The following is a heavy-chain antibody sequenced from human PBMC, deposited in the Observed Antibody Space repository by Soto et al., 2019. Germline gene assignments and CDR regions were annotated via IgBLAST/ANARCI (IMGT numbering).Heavy chain of an antibody. D-gene: IGHD3-16*01. J-gene: IGHJ4*02. CDR1: GFTFSNYA. V-gene: IGHV3-23*01. CDR2: ISGSGGRS. Sequence: EVQLLDSGGGLVQPGGSLRLSCAASGFTFSNYAMTWVRQGPGKGLEWVSGISGSGGRSYYADSLKGRFTISRDNSKRTLYLQMNSLRAEDTAVYYCAKAYFVWSSEQPYYFDYWCQGTLVTVSS. CDR3: AKAYFVWSSEQPYYFDY.